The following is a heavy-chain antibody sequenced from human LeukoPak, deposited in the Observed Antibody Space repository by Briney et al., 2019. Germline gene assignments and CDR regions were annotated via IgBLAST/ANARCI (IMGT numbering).Heavy chain of an antibody. CDR1: GGSISSSSYY. Sequence: SETLSLTCTVSGGSISSSSYYWGWLRQPPGKGLEWIGSIYYSGSTYYNPSLKSRVTISVDTSKNQFSLKLSSVTAADTAVYYCARDFSFSSSWYDWFDPWGQGTLVTVSS. V-gene: IGHV4-39*07. J-gene: IGHJ5*02. D-gene: IGHD6-13*01. CDR3: ARDFSFSSSWYDWFDP. CDR2: IYYSGST.